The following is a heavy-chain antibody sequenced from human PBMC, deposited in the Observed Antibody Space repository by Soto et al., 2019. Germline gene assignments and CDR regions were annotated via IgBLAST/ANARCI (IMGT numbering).Heavy chain of an antibody. CDR1: GFTFSSYA. Sequence: QTGGSLRLSCAASGFTFSSYAMSWVRQAPGKGLEWVSAISGSGGSTYYADSVKGRFTISRDNSKNTLYLQMNSLRAEDTAVYYCPKARFGSPRGYYYSGMDVWGQGTTVTVSS. D-gene: IGHD3-10*01. V-gene: IGHV3-23*01. CDR3: PKARFGSPRGYYYSGMDV. J-gene: IGHJ6*02. CDR2: ISGSGGST.